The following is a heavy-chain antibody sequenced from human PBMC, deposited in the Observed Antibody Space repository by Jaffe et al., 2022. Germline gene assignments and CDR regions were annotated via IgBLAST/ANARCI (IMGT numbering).Heavy chain of an antibody. Sequence: EVQLVESGGVVVQPGGSLRLSCAASGFTFDDYAMHWVRQAPGKGLEWVSLISWDGGSTYYADSVKGRFTISRDNSKNSLYLQMNSLRAEDTALYYCAKDHGSGSYYLDYWGQGTLVTVSS. CDR2: ISWDGGST. V-gene: IGHV3-43D*04. CDR3: AKDHGSGSYYLDY. D-gene: IGHD3-10*01. CDR1: GFTFDDYA. J-gene: IGHJ4*02.